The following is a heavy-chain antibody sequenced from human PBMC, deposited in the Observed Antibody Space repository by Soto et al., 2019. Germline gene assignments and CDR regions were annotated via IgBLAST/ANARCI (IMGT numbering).Heavy chain of an antibody. CDR1: GYSSTSYW. Sequence: PXESLKISFKGSGYSSTSYWISWVRQIPGKGLEWMGRIDPSDSYTNYSPSFQGHVTISADKSISTAYLQWSSLKASDTAIYYCARHAQDYSNYDWFDPWGQGTLVTVSS. CDR3: ARHAQDYSNYDWFDP. D-gene: IGHD4-4*01. J-gene: IGHJ5*02. V-gene: IGHV5-10-1*01. CDR2: IDPSDSYT.